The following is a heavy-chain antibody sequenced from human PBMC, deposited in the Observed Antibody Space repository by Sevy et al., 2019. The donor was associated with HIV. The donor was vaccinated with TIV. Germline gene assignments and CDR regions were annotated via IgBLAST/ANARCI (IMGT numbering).Heavy chain of an antibody. J-gene: IGHJ4*02. V-gene: IGHV3-23*01. CDR2: ISGSGGST. CDR3: AKLSRGTMVRGVITGDFDY. CDR1: GFTFSSYA. D-gene: IGHD3-10*01. Sequence: GGSLRLSCAASGFTFSSYAMSWVRQAPGKGLEWVSAISGSGGSTYYADPVKGRFTISRDNSKNMLYLQMNSLRAEDTAVYYCAKLSRGTMVRGVITGDFDYWGQGTLVTVSS.